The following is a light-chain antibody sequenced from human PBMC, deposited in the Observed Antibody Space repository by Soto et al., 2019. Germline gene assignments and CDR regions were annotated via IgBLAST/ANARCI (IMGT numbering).Light chain of an antibody. Sequence: QSALTQPASVSGSPGQSITISCTGTSSDVGGYNYVSWYQHHPGKAPKLMIYDVSNRPSGVSNRFSGSKSGNTASLTISGLQPEDEAYYYCCSYTTSNTRQIVFGTGTKVTVL. V-gene: IGLV2-14*03. CDR3: CSYTTSNTRQIV. CDR1: SSDVGGYNY. CDR2: DVS. J-gene: IGLJ1*01.